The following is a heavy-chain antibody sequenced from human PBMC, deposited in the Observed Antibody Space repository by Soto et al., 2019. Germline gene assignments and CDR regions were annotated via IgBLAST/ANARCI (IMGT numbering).Heavy chain of an antibody. CDR1: GGTFSSYT. CDR2: IIPILGIA. V-gene: IGHV1-69*08. CDR3: ARDRGDGGNSY. J-gene: IGHJ4*02. Sequence: QVQLVQSGAEVKKPGSSVQVSCKASGGTFSSYTISWVRQAPGQGLEWMGRIIPILGIANYAQKFQGRVTITADKSTSKAYMELSSLRAEDTAVYYCARDRGDGGNSYWGQGTLVTVSS. D-gene: IGHD2-21*02.